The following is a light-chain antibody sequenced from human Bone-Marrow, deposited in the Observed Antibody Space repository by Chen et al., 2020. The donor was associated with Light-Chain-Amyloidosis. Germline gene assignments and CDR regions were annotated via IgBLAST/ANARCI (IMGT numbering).Light chain of an antibody. CDR3: QQYGGSPQT. J-gene: IGKJ1*01. Sequence: EIVMTQSPATLSVSPGERATLSCRASQTIPNRFLAWYQQKRGQAPRPLIYGVFTRATGIPDRFSGSGSGTDFTLTISRLEPEDFAVYYCQQYGGSPQTFGQGTRVEI. V-gene: IGKV3-20*01. CDR1: QTIPNRF. CDR2: GVF.